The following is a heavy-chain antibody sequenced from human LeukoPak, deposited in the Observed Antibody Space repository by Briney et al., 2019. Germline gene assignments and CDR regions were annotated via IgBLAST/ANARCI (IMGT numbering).Heavy chain of an antibody. CDR3: AKAKRAGVVRGVPNAFDI. CDR2: ISWNSGSI. Sequence: PGGSLRLSCAASGFTFDDYAMHWVRQAPGKGLEWVSGISWNSGSIGYADSVKGRFTISRDNAKNSLYLQMNSLRAEDTALYYCAKAKRAGVVRGVPNAFDIWGQGTMVTVSS. D-gene: IGHD3-10*01. CDR1: GFTFDDYA. J-gene: IGHJ3*02. V-gene: IGHV3-9*01.